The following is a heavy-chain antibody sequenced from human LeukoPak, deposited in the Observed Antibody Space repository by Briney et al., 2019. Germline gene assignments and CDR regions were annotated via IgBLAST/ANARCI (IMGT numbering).Heavy chain of an antibody. CDR1: GFTFSSYE. J-gene: IGHJ4*02. V-gene: IGHV3-23*01. Sequence: GGSLRLSCAASGFTFSSYEMSWVRQAPGKGLEWVSAISGSGGSTYYADSVKGRFTISRDNSKNTLYLQMNSLRAEDTAVYYCAKVSRDSSGYYYRNYFDYWGQGTLVTVSS. CDR2: ISGSGGST. CDR3: AKVSRDSSGYYYRNYFDY. D-gene: IGHD3-22*01.